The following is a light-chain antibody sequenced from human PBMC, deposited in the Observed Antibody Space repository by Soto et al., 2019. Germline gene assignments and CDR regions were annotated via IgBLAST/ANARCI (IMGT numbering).Light chain of an antibody. Sequence: DLQMTQSPSSLSASVGDRVTITCRASQTISSYLNWYQQKPGKAPKVLIYAASSLQSGVPSRFSGSGSGTDFALTISNLQPEDSATYYCQHSYRTPRTFGQGTNLEIK. CDR1: QTISSY. CDR3: QHSYRTPRT. J-gene: IGKJ2*01. V-gene: IGKV1-39*01. CDR2: AAS.